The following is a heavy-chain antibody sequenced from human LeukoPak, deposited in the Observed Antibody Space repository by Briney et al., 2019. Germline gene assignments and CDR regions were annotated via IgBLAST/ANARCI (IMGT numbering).Heavy chain of an antibody. Sequence: PGGSLRLSCAASGFTFDDYAMHWVRQAPGKGLEWVSGISWNSGSIGYADSVKGRFTISRDNAKNSLYLQMNSLRAEDTALYYCAKDGRPGIAAAGHFDYWGQGTLVTVSS. CDR2: ISWNSGSI. J-gene: IGHJ4*02. CDR3: AKDGRPGIAAAGHFDY. V-gene: IGHV3-9*01. D-gene: IGHD6-13*01. CDR1: GFTFDDYA.